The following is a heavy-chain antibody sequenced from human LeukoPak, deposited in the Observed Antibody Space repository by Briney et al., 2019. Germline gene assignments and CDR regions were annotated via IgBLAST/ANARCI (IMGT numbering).Heavy chain of an antibody. J-gene: IGHJ4*02. V-gene: IGHV3-7*02. Sequence: GGSLRLSCAVSEFTFSNYWMSWVRQAPGKGLEWVAHMRQDGSEKNYVDSVRGRFTISRDNAKNSLYLQMNSLRAEDTAVYYCTRSLDYWGQGTLVTVSS. CDR3: TRSLDY. CDR1: EFTFSNYW. D-gene: IGHD2-15*01. CDR2: MRQDGSEK.